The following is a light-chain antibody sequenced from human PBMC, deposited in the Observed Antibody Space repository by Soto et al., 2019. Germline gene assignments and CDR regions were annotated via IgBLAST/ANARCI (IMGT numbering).Light chain of an antibody. CDR2: AAS. J-gene: IGKJ1*01. V-gene: IGKV1-27*01. CDR1: QGISNY. CDR3: QKYNSAPRT. Sequence: DIQMTQSPSSLSASVGDRVTITCRASQGISNYLAWYQQKPGKVPKLLIYAASTLQSGVPSRVSGSGSGTDFTLTSSSLQPEDVATYYCQKYNSAPRTFGQGTKVEIK.